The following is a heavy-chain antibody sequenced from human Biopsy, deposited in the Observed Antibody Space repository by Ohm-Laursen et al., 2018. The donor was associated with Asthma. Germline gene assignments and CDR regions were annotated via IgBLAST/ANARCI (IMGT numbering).Heavy chain of an antibody. CDR1: GFTFSTYG. V-gene: IGHV3-33*08. CDR3: ARKIAARGGMGV. J-gene: IGHJ6*02. D-gene: IGHD6-6*01. Sequence: SLRLSCTASGFTFSTYGMHWVRQAPGKGLEWVSFTWYDGRKKTYADSVKGRFTISRDNSKNTLYLQMNSLRAEDTAVYYCARKIAARGGMGVWGQGTTVTVSS. CDR2: TWYDGRKK.